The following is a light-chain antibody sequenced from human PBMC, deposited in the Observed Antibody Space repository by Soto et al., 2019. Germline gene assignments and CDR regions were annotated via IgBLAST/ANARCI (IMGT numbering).Light chain of an antibody. CDR2: YDD. V-gene: IGLV1-36*01. J-gene: IGLJ3*02. CDR1: SSNIGNNA. Sequence: QLVLTQPPSVSAAPRQRVTISCSGSSSNIGNNAVNWYQQLPGKAPKLLIYYDDLPPSGVSDRFSGSKSGTSASLAISGLQSEDEADYYCAAWDDSLNGLVFGGGTKVTVL. CDR3: AAWDDSLNGLV.